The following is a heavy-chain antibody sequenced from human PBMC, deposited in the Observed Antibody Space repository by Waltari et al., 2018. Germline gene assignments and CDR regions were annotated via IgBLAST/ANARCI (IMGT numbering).Heavy chain of an antibody. V-gene: IGHV4-38-2*01. J-gene: IGHJ3*02. CDR2: IYHSGST. D-gene: IGHD2-21*01. Sequence: QVQLQESGPGLVKPSETLSLTCAVSGYSISSGYYWGWIRQPPGKGLEWIGSIYHSGSTDYNPSLKSRVTISVDTSKNRFSLKLSSVTAADTAVYYCARPRYCGGDCYSDAFDIWGQGTMVTVSS. CDR3: ARPRYCGGDCYSDAFDI. CDR1: GYSISSGYY.